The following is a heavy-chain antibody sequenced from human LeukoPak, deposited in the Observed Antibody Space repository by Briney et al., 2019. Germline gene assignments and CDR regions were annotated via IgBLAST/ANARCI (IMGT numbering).Heavy chain of an antibody. V-gene: IGHV3-53*01. Sequence: ETLSLTCGVSGGSISTTNWWSWIRQSPGKGLEWVSVIYSGGSTYYADSVKGRFTISRDNSKNTLYLQMNSLRAEDTAVYYCAREKPSWFDPWGQGTLVTVSS. CDR1: GGSISTTNW. CDR3: AREKPSWFDP. J-gene: IGHJ5*02. CDR2: IYSGGST.